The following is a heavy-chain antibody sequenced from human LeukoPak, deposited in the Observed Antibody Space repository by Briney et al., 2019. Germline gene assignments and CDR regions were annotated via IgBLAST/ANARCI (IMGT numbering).Heavy chain of an antibody. CDR3: ARGRVSSSTWYSTYYYFFYMDL. Sequence: PSATLSLTCTVSGGSISSYYWSWIRQPPGKGLEWIGYIYYSGSTNYNPSLKSRVTISVDTSKNQFSLKLSSVTAADTAVYYCARGRVSSSTWYSTYYYFFYMDLWGKGTTVTVSS. CDR2: IYYSGST. D-gene: IGHD4-11*01. J-gene: IGHJ6*03. CDR1: GGSISSYY. V-gene: IGHV4-59*01.